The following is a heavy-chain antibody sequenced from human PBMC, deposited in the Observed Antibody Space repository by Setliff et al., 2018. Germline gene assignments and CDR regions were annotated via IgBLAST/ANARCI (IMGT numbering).Heavy chain of an antibody. Sequence: SETLSLTCAVYGGSFSGYYWSWIRQPPGKGLEWIGEINHSGSTNHNPSLKSRVTISVDTSKNQFSLKLSSVTAAGTAVYYCARGRGPHWFDPWGQGTLVTVSS. CDR1: GGSFSGYY. J-gene: IGHJ5*02. V-gene: IGHV4-34*01. CDR3: ARGRGPHWFDP. D-gene: IGHD3-10*01. CDR2: INHSGST.